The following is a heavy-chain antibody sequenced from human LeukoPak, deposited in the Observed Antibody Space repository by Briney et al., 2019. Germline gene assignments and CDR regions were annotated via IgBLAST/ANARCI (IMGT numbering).Heavy chain of an antibody. J-gene: IGHJ4*02. D-gene: IGHD3-10*02. V-gene: IGHV3-48*03. CDR1: GCTFSSYE. CDR2: ISSSGSTI. CDR3: ARNVYNFDY. Sequence: GGSLRLSCAASGCTFSSYEMNWVRQAPGKGLEWVSYISSSGSTIYYADSVQGRFTISRDNAQNLLYLQMSSLRAEDTAVYYCARNVYNFDYWGQGTLVTVSS.